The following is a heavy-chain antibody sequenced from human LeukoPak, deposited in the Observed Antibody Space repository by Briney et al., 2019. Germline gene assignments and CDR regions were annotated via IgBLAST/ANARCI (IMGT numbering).Heavy chain of an antibody. CDR2: ISSSSSTI. Sequence: PGGSLRLSCAASGFTFSSYSMNWVRQAPGRGLEWVSYISSSSSTIYYADSVKGRFTIPRDNAKNSLYLQMNSLRAEDTAVYYCARSPRYYYDSSGYYPDWGQGTLVTVSS. D-gene: IGHD3-22*01. J-gene: IGHJ4*02. V-gene: IGHV3-48*01. CDR1: GFTFSSYS. CDR3: ARSPRYYYDSSGYYPD.